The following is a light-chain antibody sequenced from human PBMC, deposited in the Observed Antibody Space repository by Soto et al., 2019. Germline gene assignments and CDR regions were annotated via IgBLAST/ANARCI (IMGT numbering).Light chain of an antibody. J-gene: IGKJ1*01. CDR2: KAS. CDR1: QSISSW. Sequence: DIQMTQSPSTLSASVGDRVTITCRASQSISSWLAWYQQKPGKAPKLLIYKASSLESGVPSRFSGSGSGTDFTLAISSLQPDDFANYYCQQYNSYSWTFGQGTKVEIK. V-gene: IGKV1-5*03. CDR3: QQYNSYSWT.